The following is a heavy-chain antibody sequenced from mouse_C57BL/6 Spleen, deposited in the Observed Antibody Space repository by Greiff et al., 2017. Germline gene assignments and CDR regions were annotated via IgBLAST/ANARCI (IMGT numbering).Heavy chain of an antibody. J-gene: IGHJ4*01. D-gene: IGHD1-1*01. CDR3: ARGILRDAMDY. CDR2: INPSTGGT. CDR1: GYSFTGYY. V-gene: IGHV1-42*01. Sequence: VQLQQSGPELVKPGASVKISCKASGYSFTGYYMNWVKQSPEQSLEWIGEINPSTGGTTYNQKFKAKATLTVDKSSSPAYMQLKSLTSEDSAVYYCARGILRDAMDYWGQGTSVTVSS.